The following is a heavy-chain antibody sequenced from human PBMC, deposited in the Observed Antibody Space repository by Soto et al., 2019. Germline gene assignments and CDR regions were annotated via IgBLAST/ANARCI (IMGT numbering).Heavy chain of an antibody. J-gene: IGHJ4*02. D-gene: IGHD4-17*01. Sequence: EVQLVESGGGLVQPGGSLKVSCAGLGFNFSDSALHWVRQPSGKGLEWIGRIRGRSKKFATSYATSVRGRFSLSRDVARNTAYLQMNSLRDDDTGVYFCTARGGDSLQDIWGQGTLVTVSS. V-gene: IGHV3-73*01. CDR3: TARGGDSLQDI. CDR1: GFNFSDSA. CDR2: IRGRSKKFAT.